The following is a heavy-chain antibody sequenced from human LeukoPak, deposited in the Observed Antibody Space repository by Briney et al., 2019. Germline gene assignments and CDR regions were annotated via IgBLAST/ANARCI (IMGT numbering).Heavy chain of an antibody. D-gene: IGHD5-18*01. CDR3: ARDHSYGQGLFDY. CDR1: GFTFSDYY. V-gene: IGHV3-11*01. J-gene: IGHJ4*02. Sequence: PGGSLRLSCAASGFTFSDYYMSWIRQAPGKGLEWVSYISSSGSTIYYADSVKGRLTISRDNAKNSLYLQMNSLRAEDTAGYYCARDHSYGQGLFDYWGQGTLVTVSS. CDR2: ISSSGSTI.